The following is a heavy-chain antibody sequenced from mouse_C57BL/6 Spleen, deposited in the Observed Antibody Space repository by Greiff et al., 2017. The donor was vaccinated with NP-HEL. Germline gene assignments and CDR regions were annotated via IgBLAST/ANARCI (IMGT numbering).Heavy chain of an antibody. CDR3: ARRNYSHFDY. J-gene: IGHJ2*01. CDR2: IDPSDSYT. D-gene: IGHD2-12*01. CDR1: GYTFTSYW. V-gene: IGHV1-69*01. Sequence: VKLMESGAELVMPGASVKLSCKASGYTFTSYWMHWVKQRPGQGLEWIGEIDPSDSYTNYNQKFKGKSTLTVDKSSSTAYMQLSSLTSEDSAVXYCARRNYSHFDYWGQGTTLTVSS.